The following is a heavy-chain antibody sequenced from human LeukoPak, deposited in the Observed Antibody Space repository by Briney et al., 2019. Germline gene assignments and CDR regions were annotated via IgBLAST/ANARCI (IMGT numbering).Heavy chain of an antibody. J-gene: IGHJ4*02. CDR3: AINSGSYHYFDY. D-gene: IGHD1-26*01. CDR2: ISYDGSNK. Sequence: GGSLGLSCAASGFTFSSYAMHWVRQAPGKGLEWVAVISYDGSNKYYADSVKGRFTISRDNSKNTLYLQMNSLRAEDTAVYYCAINSGSYHYFDYWGQGTLVTVSS. V-gene: IGHV3-30-3*01. CDR1: GFTFSSYA.